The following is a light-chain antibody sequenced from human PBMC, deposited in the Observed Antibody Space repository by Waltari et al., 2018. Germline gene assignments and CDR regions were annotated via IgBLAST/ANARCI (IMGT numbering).Light chain of an antibody. CDR1: QSVDSW. Sequence: DIQMTQSPSTLSASVGDRVTITCRASQSVDSWLAWYQKKPGKAPQLLIYKASILGSGVPSRFSGSGSGTEFTLTISSLQPDDFATYYCQQYKLASGTFGQGTKVEVK. V-gene: IGKV1-5*03. J-gene: IGKJ1*01. CDR2: KAS. CDR3: QQYKLASGT.